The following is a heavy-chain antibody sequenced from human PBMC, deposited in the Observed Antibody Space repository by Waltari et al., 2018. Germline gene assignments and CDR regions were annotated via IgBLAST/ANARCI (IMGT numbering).Heavy chain of an antibody. CDR1: GYTFTSYA. V-gene: IGHV7-4-1*02. J-gene: IGHJ4*02. D-gene: IGHD2-21*01. CDR2: INTNTGNP. Sequence: QVQLVQSGSELKKPGASVKVSCKASGYTFTSYAMSWERQAPGQGLEWMGWINTNTGNPTYAQGFTGRFVFSLDTSVSTAYLQISSLKAEDTAVYYCARVLGAYCGGDCYSYYFDYWGQGTLVTVSS. CDR3: ARVLGAYCGGDCYSYYFDY.